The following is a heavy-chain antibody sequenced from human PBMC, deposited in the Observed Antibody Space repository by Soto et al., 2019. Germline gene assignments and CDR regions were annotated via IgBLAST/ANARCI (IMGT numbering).Heavy chain of an antibody. D-gene: IGHD2-15*01. V-gene: IGHV1-69*12. CDR3: ARDKDRQQLGGNYYYGIDV. J-gene: IGHJ6*02. CDR1: GGTFGNSA. CDR2: ISPIFPTP. Sequence: QVQLVQSGAEVKKPGSSVTVSCKASGGTFGNSAISWVRQAPGQGLEGMGGISPIFPTPDYAQKFQGRVTITADESPTTAYMELTSLKSEDTAVYYCARDKDRQQLGGNYYYGIDVWGQGTTVTVSS.